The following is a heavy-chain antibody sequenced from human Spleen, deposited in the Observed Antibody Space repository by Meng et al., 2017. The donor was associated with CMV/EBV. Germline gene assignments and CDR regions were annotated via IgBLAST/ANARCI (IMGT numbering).Heavy chain of an antibody. V-gene: IGHV3-7*01. J-gene: IGHJ6*02. CDR1: GFHFPTYW. CDR3: GRDMDA. Sequence: GGSLRLSCAASGFHFPTYWMSWVRQAPGKALEWVANINQDGSQRNYVDSVKGRFTISRDNAKNSMYLQMNSLRVEDTAVYYCGRDMDAWGQGTTVTVSS. CDR2: INQDGSQR.